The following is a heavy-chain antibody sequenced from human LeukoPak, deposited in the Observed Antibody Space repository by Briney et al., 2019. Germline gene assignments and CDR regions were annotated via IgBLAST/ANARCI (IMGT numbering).Heavy chain of an antibody. D-gene: IGHD3-9*01. CDR2: ISWNGDTI. CDR3: AKDTSASYEIQFDY. J-gene: IGHJ4*02. CDR1: GFTFDDYA. V-gene: IGHV3-9*01. Sequence: GGSLRLSCAASGFTFDDYAMHWVRQAPGKGLEWVSGISWNGDTIGYADSVKGRFTISRDNAKNSLHLQMNSLRVEDTAFYYCAKDTSASYEIQFDYWGQGTLVTVSS.